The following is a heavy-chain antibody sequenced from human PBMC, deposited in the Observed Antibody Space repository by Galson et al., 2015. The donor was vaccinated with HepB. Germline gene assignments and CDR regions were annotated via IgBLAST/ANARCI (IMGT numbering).Heavy chain of an antibody. CDR1: GFTFSSYS. V-gene: IGHV3-21*01. CDR3: ARDVGYYDSSGDILGA. Sequence: SLRLSCAASGFTFSSYSMNWVRQAPGKGLEWVSSISSSSSYIYYADSVKGRFTISRDNAKNSLYLQMNSLRAEDTAVYYCARDVGYYDSSGDILGAWGQGTLVTVSS. CDR2: ISSSSSYI. J-gene: IGHJ4*02. D-gene: IGHD3-22*01.